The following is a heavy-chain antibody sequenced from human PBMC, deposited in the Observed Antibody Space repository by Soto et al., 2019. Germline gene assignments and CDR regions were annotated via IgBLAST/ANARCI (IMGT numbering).Heavy chain of an antibody. CDR2: ISAYNGNT. CDR1: GYTFTSYG. V-gene: IGHV1-18*01. CDR3: AREREASSGWHYYGMDV. Sequence: ASVKVSCKAFGYTFTSYGISWVRQAPGQGLEWMGWISAYNGNTNYAQKLQGRVTMTTDTSTSTAYMELRSLRSDDTAVYYCAREREASSGWHYYGMDVWGQGTTVTVSS. J-gene: IGHJ6*02. D-gene: IGHD6-19*01.